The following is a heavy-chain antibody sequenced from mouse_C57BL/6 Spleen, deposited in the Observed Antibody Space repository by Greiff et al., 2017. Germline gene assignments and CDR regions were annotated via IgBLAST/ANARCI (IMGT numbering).Heavy chain of an antibody. J-gene: IGHJ2*01. CDR1: GYTFTSYW. Sequence: VQLKQSGTVLARPGASVKMSCKTSGYTFTSYWMHWVKQRPGQGLEWIGAIYPGNSDTSYNQKFKGKAKLTAVTSASTAYMERSSLTNEDSAVYYGTRSITTVVATKDYWGQGTTLTVSS. V-gene: IGHV1-5*01. CDR3: TRSITTVVATKDY. D-gene: IGHD1-1*01. CDR2: IYPGNSDT.